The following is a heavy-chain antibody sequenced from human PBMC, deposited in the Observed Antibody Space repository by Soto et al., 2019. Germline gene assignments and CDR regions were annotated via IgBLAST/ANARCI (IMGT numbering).Heavy chain of an antibody. J-gene: IGHJ5*01. Sequence: VESLKISCNASGYSFTSDWIGWVRQMPGKGLELMGIIYPEDSDTRYSPSFRGQVTISADKSISTAYLQWSSLRASDTAMYYCARPFDTSNWYDFWGQGTLVTVSS. CDR1: GYSFTSDW. V-gene: IGHV5-51*01. D-gene: IGHD2-2*01. CDR3: ARPFDTSNWYDF. CDR2: IYPEDSDT.